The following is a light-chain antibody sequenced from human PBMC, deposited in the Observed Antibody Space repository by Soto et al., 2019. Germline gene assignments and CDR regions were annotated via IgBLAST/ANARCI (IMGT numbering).Light chain of an antibody. Sequence: EIVMTQSPATLSVSPGERATLSCRASQSVSSNLAWYQQKPGQAPWLLIYGASTRATAIPARFSGSGSGTEFTLTISSLQSEDFAVYYCHQYNDWPPLTFGGGTKVEIK. CDR3: HQYNDWPPLT. J-gene: IGKJ4*01. V-gene: IGKV3-15*01. CDR1: QSVSSN. CDR2: GAS.